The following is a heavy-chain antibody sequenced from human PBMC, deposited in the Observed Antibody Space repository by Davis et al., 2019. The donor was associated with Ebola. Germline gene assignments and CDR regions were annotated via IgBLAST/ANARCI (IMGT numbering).Heavy chain of an antibody. D-gene: IGHD3-3*01. J-gene: IGHJ6*04. CDR1: GFPFSFYF. CDR3: AKSGLSFGVVKYHYGMDV. CDR2: SRNKENRYST. Sequence: GGSLRLSCAVSGFPFSFYFMDWVRLTPGEGLEWVGLSRNKENRYSTEYAASVRGSFTISRDDSKESLYLQMNSLRTEDTAVYYCAKSGLSFGVVKYHYGMDVWGKGTTVTVSS. V-gene: IGHV3-72*01.